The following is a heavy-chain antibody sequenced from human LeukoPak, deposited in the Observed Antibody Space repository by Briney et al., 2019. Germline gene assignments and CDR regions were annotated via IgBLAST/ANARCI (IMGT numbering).Heavy chain of an antibody. CDR3: ARDSAVRGVIYYYYMDV. J-gene: IGHJ6*03. CDR2: INSDGSSR. CDR1: GFTFSSYW. Sequence: PGGSLRLSCAASGFTFSSYWMHWVRQAPGKGLVWVSRINSDGSSRFYADSVKGRFTISRDNAKNTLCLQMNSLRAEDTAVYYCARDSAVRGVIYYYYMDVWGKGTTVTVSS. D-gene: IGHD3-10*01. V-gene: IGHV3-74*01.